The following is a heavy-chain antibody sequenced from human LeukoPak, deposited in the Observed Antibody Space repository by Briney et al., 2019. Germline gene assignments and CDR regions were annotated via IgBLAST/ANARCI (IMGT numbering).Heavy chain of an antibody. D-gene: IGHD2-2*01. CDR1: GYTFTSYD. V-gene: IGHV1-2*02. J-gene: IGHJ4*02. Sequence: ASVKVSCKASGYTFTSYDINWVRQATGQGLEWMGWINPNSGGTNYAQKFQGRVTMTRDTSISTAYMELSRLRSDDTAVYYCARDDDCSSTSCSLFDYWGQGALVTVSS. CDR2: INPNSGGT. CDR3: ARDDDCSSTSCSLFDY.